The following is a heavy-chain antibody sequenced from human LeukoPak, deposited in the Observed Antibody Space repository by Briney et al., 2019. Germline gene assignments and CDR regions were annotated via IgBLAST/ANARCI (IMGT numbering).Heavy chain of an antibody. CDR3: AKGSGYDPLEY. Sequence: PGGSLGLSCEASGFIFDDYAMHWVRQAPGEGLEWVSGISWNSEKRGYAGAVKGRFTISRGNAKNFLYLQMDRLTTEDTALYYCAKGSGYDPLEYWGQGALVVVSS. V-gene: IGHV3-9*01. D-gene: IGHD3-3*01. CDR1: GFIFDDYA. CDR2: ISWNSEKR. J-gene: IGHJ4*02.